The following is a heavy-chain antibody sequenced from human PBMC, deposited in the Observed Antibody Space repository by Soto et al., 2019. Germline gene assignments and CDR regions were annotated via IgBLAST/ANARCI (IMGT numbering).Heavy chain of an antibody. V-gene: IGHV1-18*01. CDR1: GYTFTSYG. J-gene: IGHJ5*02. CDR3: ARGSMVRGVISWFDP. CDR2: ISAYNGNT. D-gene: IGHD3-10*01. Sequence: ASVKVSCKASGYTFTSYGISWVRQAPGQGLEWMGWISAYNGNTNYAQKLQGRVTMTTDTSTSTAYMELRSLRSDDTAVYYCARGSMVRGVISWFDPWGQGTLVTVSS.